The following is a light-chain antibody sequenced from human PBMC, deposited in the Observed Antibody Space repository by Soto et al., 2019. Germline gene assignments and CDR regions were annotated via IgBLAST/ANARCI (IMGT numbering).Light chain of an antibody. Sequence: QSVLTQPRSVSGSPGQSVTISCTGTSSDVGGYNYVSWYQQHPGKAPKLMIYDVGKRPSGVPDRFSGSKSGNTASLTISGLQAEDEADYYCCSYAGSYTDVFGTGTKVTVL. V-gene: IGLV2-11*01. CDR2: DVG. CDR3: CSYAGSYTDV. J-gene: IGLJ1*01. CDR1: SSDVGGYNY.